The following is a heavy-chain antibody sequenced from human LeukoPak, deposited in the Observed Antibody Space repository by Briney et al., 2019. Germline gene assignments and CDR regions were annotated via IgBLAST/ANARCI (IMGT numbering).Heavy chain of an antibody. D-gene: IGHD6-13*01. CDR3: AKTGTPWYYFDY. CDR2: ISGSGGST. Sequence: GGSLRLSCAASGFTFSSYTMSWVRQAPGKGLEWVSAISGSGGSTYYADSVKGRFTISRDNSKNTLYLQMNSLRAEDTAVYYCAKTGTPWYYFDYWGQGTLVTVSS. CDR1: GFTFSSYT. J-gene: IGHJ4*02. V-gene: IGHV3-23*01.